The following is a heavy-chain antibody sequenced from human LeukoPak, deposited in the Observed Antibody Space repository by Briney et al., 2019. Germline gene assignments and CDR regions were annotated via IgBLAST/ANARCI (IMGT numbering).Heavy chain of an antibody. Sequence: ASVKVSCKASGYTFTSYGISWVRQAPGQGLEWMGWISAYNGNTNYAQKLQGRVTMTTDTSTSTAYMELRSLRSDDTAVYYCARKIPSYCSSTSCYTYFDYWGQGTLVTVPS. V-gene: IGHV1-18*01. CDR2: ISAYNGNT. D-gene: IGHD2-2*02. CDR1: GYTFTSYG. J-gene: IGHJ4*02. CDR3: ARKIPSYCSSTSCYTYFDY.